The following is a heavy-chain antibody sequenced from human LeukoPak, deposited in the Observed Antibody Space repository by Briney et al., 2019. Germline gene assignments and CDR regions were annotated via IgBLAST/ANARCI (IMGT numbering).Heavy chain of an antibody. CDR1: GGSISSYY. V-gene: IGHV4-59*01. J-gene: IGHJ6*03. D-gene: IGHD1-26*01. CDR2: IYYSGST. CDR3: ARVLSEGELRREYYYYYYMDV. Sequence: SETLSLTCTVSGGSISSYYWSWIRQPPGKGLEWIGYIYYSGSTNYNPSLKSRVTISVDTSKNQFSLKLSSVTAADTAVYYCARVLSEGELRREYYYYYYMDVWGKGTTVTVSS.